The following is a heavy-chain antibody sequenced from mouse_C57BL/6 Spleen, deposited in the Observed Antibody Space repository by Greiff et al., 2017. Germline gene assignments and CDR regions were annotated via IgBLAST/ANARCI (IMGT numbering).Heavy chain of an antibody. D-gene: IGHD1-1*02. CDR3: TPYGNGTDD. V-gene: IGHV1-15*01. CDR2: IVPETGGT. Sequence: QVQLQQSGAELVRPGASVTLSCKASGYTFTDYEMHWVKQTPVHGLEWIGAIVPETGGTAYNQKFTGKAILTADKSSITAYMDLRSLTAEDSAVYYCTPYGNGTDDWGQGTTLTVSS. J-gene: IGHJ2*01. CDR1: GYTFTDYE.